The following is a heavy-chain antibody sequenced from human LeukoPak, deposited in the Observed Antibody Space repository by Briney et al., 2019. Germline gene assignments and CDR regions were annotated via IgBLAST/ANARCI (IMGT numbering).Heavy chain of an antibody. CDR1: GYTFTGYC. V-gene: IGHV1-2*02. CDR3: ARGRGYYDFWSGYYPGY. Sequence: ASVKVSCKASGYTFTGYCMHWVRQAPGQGLEWMGWINPNSGGTNYAQKFQGRVTTTRDTSISTAYMELSRLRSDDTAVYYCARGRGYYDFWSGYYPGYWGQGTLVTVSS. CDR2: INPNSGGT. J-gene: IGHJ4*02. D-gene: IGHD3-3*01.